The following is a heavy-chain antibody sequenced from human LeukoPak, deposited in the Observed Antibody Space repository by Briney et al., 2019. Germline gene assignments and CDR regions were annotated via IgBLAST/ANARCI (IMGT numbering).Heavy chain of an antibody. D-gene: IGHD3-22*01. CDR3: ARRRYYDSTGFLD. CDR2: IYYSGSS. J-gene: IGHJ1*01. V-gene: IGHV4-39*01. CDR1: GDSISSSSYY. Sequence: SETLSLTCTVSGDSISSSSYYWGWVRQPPGKGLEWIGDIYYSGSSYYSPSLKSRATISLDTSKNQFSLKLRSVTAADTAVYYCARRRYYDSTGFLDWGQGSLVSVSS.